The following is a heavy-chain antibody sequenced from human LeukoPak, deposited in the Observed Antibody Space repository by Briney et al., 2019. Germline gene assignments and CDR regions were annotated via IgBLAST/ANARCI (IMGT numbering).Heavy chain of an antibody. V-gene: IGHV4-59*12. Sequence: SETLSLTCTVSGGSISSYYWSWIRQPPGKGLEWIGYIYYSGSTNYNPSLKSRVTISVDTSKNQFSLKLSSVTAADTAVYYCASLALPRITISYGMDVWGQGTTVTVSS. CDR2: IYYSGST. D-gene: IGHD3-3*01. CDR1: GGSISSYY. CDR3: ASLALPRITISYGMDV. J-gene: IGHJ6*02.